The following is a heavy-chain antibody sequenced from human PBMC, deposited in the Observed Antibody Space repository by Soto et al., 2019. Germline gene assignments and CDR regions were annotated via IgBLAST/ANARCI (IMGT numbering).Heavy chain of an antibody. CDR1: GGSISSCY. D-gene: IGHD1-1*01. V-gene: IGHV4-59*01. CDR2: MYYSGIS. Sequence: SETLSLTCTVSGGSISSCYWSWIRQPPGKGLEWIGYMYYSGISNYNPSLKSRVTILLDTPKNQFSLKLSSVTAADSAVYYCARGWRLPFFDYWGQGTLVTVS. CDR3: ARGWRLPFFDY. J-gene: IGHJ4*02.